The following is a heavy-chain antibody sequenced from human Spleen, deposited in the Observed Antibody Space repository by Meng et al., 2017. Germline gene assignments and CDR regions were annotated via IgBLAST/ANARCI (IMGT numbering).Heavy chain of an antibody. J-gene: IGHJ4*02. CDR3: ASERITMVRGVIITRLIFDY. Sequence: GESLKISCKGSGYSFTSYWIGWVRQMPGKGLEWMGIIYPGDSDTRYSPSFQGQVTISADKSISTAYLQWSSLKASDTAMYYCASERITMVRGVIITRLIFDYWGQGTLVTVSS. V-gene: IGHV5-51*01. D-gene: IGHD3-10*01. CDR2: IYPGDSDT. CDR1: GYSFTSYW.